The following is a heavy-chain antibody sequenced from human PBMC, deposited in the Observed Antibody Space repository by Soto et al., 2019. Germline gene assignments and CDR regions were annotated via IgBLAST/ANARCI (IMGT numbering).Heavy chain of an antibody. CDR1: GDSGTENG. D-gene: IGHD6-13*01. CDR2: MHYTGFS. J-gene: IGHJ4*02. CDR3: ASSYGNAWYTY. Sequence: LETLSDTWGVAGDSGTENGGSWIRQSPEKGLEWIGYMHYTGFSFSNPSLKSRVAMSVDKSKNEFTLQLTSVTAADTAVYYCASSYGNAWYTYWGQGIQVTVSS. V-gene: IGHV4-59*02.